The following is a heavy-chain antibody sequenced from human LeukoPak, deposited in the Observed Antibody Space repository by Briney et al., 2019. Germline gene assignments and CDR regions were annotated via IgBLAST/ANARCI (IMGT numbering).Heavy chain of an antibody. D-gene: IGHD6-13*01. CDR2: INPNSGGT. Sequence: ASVKVSCKASGYTFTGYYMHWVRQAPGQGLEWMGWINPNSGGTNYAQKFQGRVTMTRDTSISTAYMELSRLRSDDTAVYYCAREHDSISWYRRYNWFDPWGQGTLVTVSS. V-gene: IGHV1-2*02. CDR3: AREHDSISWYRRYNWFDP. CDR1: GYTFTGYY. J-gene: IGHJ5*02.